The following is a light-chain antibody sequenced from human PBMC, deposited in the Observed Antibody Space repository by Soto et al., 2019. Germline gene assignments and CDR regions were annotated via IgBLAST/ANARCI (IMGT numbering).Light chain of an antibody. V-gene: IGLV2-14*01. J-gene: IGLJ1*01. CDR2: EVS. Sequence: QSALTQPASVSGSPGQSITISCTGSGNDVGGYNYVSWFQQHPGKAPKLMIYEVSNRPSGVSNRFSGSKSGNTASLTISGLQPEDEADYYCQSYDSSLSGYVFGTGTKLTVL. CDR1: GNDVGGYNY. CDR3: QSYDSSLSGYV.